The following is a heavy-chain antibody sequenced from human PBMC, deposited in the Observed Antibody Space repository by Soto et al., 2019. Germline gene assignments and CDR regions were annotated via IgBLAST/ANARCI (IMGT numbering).Heavy chain of an antibody. CDR1: RFTFDDYG. CDR2: INWNGGST. V-gene: IGHV3-20*04. CDR3: VPSIVGATAYDAFDI. Sequence: GGSLRLSCAASRFTFDDYGMSWVRQAPGKGLEWVSGINWNGGSTGYADSVKGRFTISRDNAKNSLYLQMNSLRAEDTALYYCVPSIVGATAYDAFDIWGQGTMVTVSS. D-gene: IGHD1-26*01. J-gene: IGHJ3*02.